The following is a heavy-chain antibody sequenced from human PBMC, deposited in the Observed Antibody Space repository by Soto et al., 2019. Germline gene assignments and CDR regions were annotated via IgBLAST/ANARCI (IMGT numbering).Heavy chain of an antibody. Sequence: GGSLRLSCAASGFTFNNYAMSWVRQAPGKGLEWVSGISSSGGRSYYADSVKGRFTISRDNSKNTLSLQMNSLRAEDTALYYCAKDKNRDYVGGFEMWGQGTKVTVSS. J-gene: IGHJ3*02. CDR1: GFTFNNYA. D-gene: IGHD4-17*01. CDR2: ISSSGGRS. V-gene: IGHV3-23*01. CDR3: AKDKNRDYVGGFEM.